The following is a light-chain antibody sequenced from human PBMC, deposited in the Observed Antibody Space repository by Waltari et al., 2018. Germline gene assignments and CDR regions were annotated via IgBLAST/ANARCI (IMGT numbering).Light chain of an antibody. V-gene: IGKV2-28*01. CDR1: QSLLHTDGRTY. J-gene: IGKJ2*01. CDR3: LQVRETPQT. CDR2: SGS. Sequence: DIVMTQSPLSLAVTPGEPASISCRSTQSLLHTDGRTYLDWYLQKPGQSPQLLIFSGSNRASGVPDSVSGSGSGTDFTLKISRVKAEDVGVYYCLQVRETPQTFGQGTKLEIK.